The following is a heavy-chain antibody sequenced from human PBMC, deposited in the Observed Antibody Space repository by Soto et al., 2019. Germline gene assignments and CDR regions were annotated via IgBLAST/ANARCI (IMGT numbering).Heavy chain of an antibody. CDR2: IIPIFGTA. CDR3: AREEGGDSTSFPGSVWFEP. D-gene: IGHD2-2*01. CDR1: GGTFSSYA. J-gene: IGHJ5*02. V-gene: IGHV1-69*12. Sequence: QVQLVQSGAEVKQPGSSVKVSCKASGGTFSSYAISWVRQAPGQGLEWMGGIIPIFGTANYAQKFQGRVTITADESPGTAYMALSRLRSEDTAVYYCAREEGGDSTSFPGSVWFEPWGQGTLVTVSS.